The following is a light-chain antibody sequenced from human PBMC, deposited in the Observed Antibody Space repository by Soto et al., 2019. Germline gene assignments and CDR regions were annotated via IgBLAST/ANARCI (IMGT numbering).Light chain of an antibody. Sequence: DIQMTQSPSSLSASVGDRVTITCRPSQTISTYLNWYQQRPGKAPKLLIYAASSLQTGVPSRFSGSGSGTDFTLTIASLQPEDFATYTCQQTYNTPWTFGQGTKVEIK. CDR3: QQTYNTPWT. J-gene: IGKJ1*01. V-gene: IGKV1-39*01. CDR1: QTISTY. CDR2: AAS.